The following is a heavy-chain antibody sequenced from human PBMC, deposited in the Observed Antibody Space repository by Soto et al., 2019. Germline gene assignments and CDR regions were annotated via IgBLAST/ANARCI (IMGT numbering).Heavy chain of an antibody. Sequence: PGGSLRLSCAASGFTFSSYEMNWVRQAPGKGLEWVSYISSSGSTIYYADSVKGRFIISRDNAKNSLYLQMNSLRAEDTAVYYCARGLRFLYGMDVWGQGTTVTVSS. V-gene: IGHV3-48*03. CDR1: GFTFSSYE. CDR3: ARGLRFLYGMDV. J-gene: IGHJ6*02. D-gene: IGHD3-3*01. CDR2: ISSSGSTI.